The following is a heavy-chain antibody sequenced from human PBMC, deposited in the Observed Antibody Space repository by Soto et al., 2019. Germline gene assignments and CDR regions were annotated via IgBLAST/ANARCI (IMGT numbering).Heavy chain of an antibody. D-gene: IGHD6-19*01. V-gene: IGHV1-8*01. CDR3: ASCEVAAFHY. CDR2: MNPNSGNT. J-gene: IGHJ4*02. CDR1: GYTFTSYD. Sequence: QVQLVQSGAEVKKPGASVKVSCKASGYTFTSYDINWVRQATGQGLEWMGWMNPNSGNTGYALKFQGRVTMTRNTPISTAYMELCSLSSDDSAVYYCASCEVAAFHYWGPGTLVTVSS.